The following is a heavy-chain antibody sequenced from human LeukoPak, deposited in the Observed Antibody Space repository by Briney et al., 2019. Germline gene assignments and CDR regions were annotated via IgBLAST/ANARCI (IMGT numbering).Heavy chain of an antibody. J-gene: IGHJ4*02. D-gene: IGHD3-9*01. V-gene: IGHV5-51*01. CDR3: ARHGGYDILTGYCDY. CDR1: GYSFTSYW. CDR2: IYPGDSDT. Sequence: GESLKISCKGSGYSFTSYWIGWVRQMPGKGLEWMGIIYPGDSDTRYSPSFQGQVTISADKSISTAYLQWSSLKASDTATYYCARHGGYDILTGYCDYWGQGTLVTVSS.